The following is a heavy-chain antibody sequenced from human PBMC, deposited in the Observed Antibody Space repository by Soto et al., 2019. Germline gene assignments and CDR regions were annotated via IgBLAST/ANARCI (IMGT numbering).Heavy chain of an antibody. CDR3: AASGEAWYFDL. CDR1: GNSLPRYG. CDR2: ISGYNGNT. Sequence: QVQLEQSGAEVKKPGASVKVSCKASGNSLPRYGITWVRQVPGQGPEWMGWISGYNGNTNYGRKVQGRIIMTTDTSTHAAYMELRSLTPADTTVYYCAASGEAWYFDLWGRGTLVTVSS. V-gene: IGHV1-18*01. J-gene: IGHJ2*01. D-gene: IGHD1-26*01.